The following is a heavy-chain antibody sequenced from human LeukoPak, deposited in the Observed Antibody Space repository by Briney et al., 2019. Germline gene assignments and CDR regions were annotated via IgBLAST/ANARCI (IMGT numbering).Heavy chain of an antibody. CDR2: IYPRGSP. CDR1: GGSPNTYC. V-gene: IGHV4-4*07. D-gene: IGHD5-12*01. J-gene: IGHJ4*02. Sequence: SETLSLTCTVSGGSPNTYCWSWIRQPAAKGLEWIGRIYPRGSPYYNPSLKSRVTISIGKSKNQFSLRLASVTAADPAVYYCARDRSGYSEYSFDYWGQGSLVTASS. CDR3: ARDRSGYSEYSFDY.